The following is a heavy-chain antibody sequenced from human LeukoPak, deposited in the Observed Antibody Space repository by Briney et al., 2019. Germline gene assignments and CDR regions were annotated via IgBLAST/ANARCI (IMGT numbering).Heavy chain of an antibody. CDR3: AKDFQFLWFGES. Sequence: GGSLRLSCAASGFTFSSYPLNWVRQAPGKGLEWVSGISGRGGSTYYADSVKGRFTISRDNSKNTLYLQMNSLRAEDTAVYYCAKDFQFLWFGESWGQGTLVTVSS. CDR2: ISGRGGST. D-gene: IGHD3-10*01. CDR1: GFTFSSYP. J-gene: IGHJ5*02. V-gene: IGHV3-23*01.